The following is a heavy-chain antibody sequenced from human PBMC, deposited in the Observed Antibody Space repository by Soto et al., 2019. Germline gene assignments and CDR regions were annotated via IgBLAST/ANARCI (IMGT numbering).Heavy chain of an antibody. CDR2: ISYDGSNK. CDR3: ARDLPPNYYDSSGYLDY. V-gene: IGHV3-30-3*01. D-gene: IGHD3-22*01. J-gene: IGHJ4*02. CDR1: GFTLSSYA. Sequence: GGALRLSCAASGFTLSSYAIHWVRQAPGKGLEWVAVISYDGSNKYYADSVKGRFTISRDSSKNTLYLQMNSLRAEDTAVYYCARDLPPNYYDSSGYLDYWGQGTLVTVSS.